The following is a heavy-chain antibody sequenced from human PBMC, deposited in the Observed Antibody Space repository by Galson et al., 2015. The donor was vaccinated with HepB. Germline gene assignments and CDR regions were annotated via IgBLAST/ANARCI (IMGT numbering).Heavy chain of an antibody. V-gene: IGHV3-30*04. D-gene: IGHD5/OR15-5a*01. Sequence: SLRLSCAASGFSFSGYAMHWVRQAPGKGLEWVPYISYDGSRKYYADSVKGRFTISRDNSKNTRYLQMGRLRTEDTSVYYCATSNDGIYEMRDWGQGAFVAVSS. J-gene: IGHJ4*02. CDR2: ISYDGSRK. CDR3: ATSNDGIYEMRD. CDR1: GFSFSGYA.